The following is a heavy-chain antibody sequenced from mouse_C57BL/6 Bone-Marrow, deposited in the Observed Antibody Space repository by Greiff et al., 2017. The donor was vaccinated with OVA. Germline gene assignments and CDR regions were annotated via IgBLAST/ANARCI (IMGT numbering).Heavy chain of an antibody. CDR2: INYDGSST. V-gene: IGHV5-16*01. D-gene: IGHD2-4*01. CDR3: ARGDYDGTFDY. J-gene: IGHJ2*01. CDR1: GFTFSDYY. Sequence: EVQRVESEGGLVQPGSSMKLSCTASGFTFSDYYMAWVRQVPEKGLEWVANINYDGSSTYYLDSLKSRFIISRDNAKNMLYLQMSSLKSEDTATYYCARGDYDGTFDYWGQGTTLTVSS.